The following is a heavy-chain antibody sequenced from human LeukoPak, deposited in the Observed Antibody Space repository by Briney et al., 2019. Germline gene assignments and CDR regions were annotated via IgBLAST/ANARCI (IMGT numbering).Heavy chain of an antibody. D-gene: IGHD3-3*01. V-gene: IGHV3-30*03. J-gene: IGHJ4*02. CDR2: ISNDGSRK. CDR3: ARDRAWNYFDY. CDR1: GFTFSRHG. Sequence: GGSLRLSCAPSGFTFSRHGMHWVRQAPGKGLEWVAIISNDGSRKYYARSVEGRFTISRDNSKNTLYLQMDSLRAEDTAVYYCARDRAWNYFDYWGQGTLVTVSS.